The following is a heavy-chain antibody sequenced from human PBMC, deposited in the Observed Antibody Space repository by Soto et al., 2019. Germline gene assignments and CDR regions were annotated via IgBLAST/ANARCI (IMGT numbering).Heavy chain of an antibody. CDR1: GFTFSTYW. CDR2: INQDGSEK. D-gene: IGHD3-3*01. V-gene: IGHV3-7*01. CDR3: ARDTTIFGVVPGY. J-gene: IGHJ4*02. Sequence: GGSLRLSCEASGFTFSTYWMDWVRQTPGKGLEWVANINQDGSEKNYVDSVKGRFTISRDNAKNSLYLQMNSLRAEDTAVYYCARDTTIFGVVPGYWGQGTLVTVSS.